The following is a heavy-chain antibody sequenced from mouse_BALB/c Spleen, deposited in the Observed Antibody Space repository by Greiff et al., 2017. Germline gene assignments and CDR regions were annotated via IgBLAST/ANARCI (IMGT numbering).Heavy chain of an antibody. CDR3: AREREYGNYLYFDV. CDR2: INPYNDGT. CDR1: GYTFTSYV. J-gene: IGHJ1*01. Sequence: VQLKESGPELVKPGASVKMSCKASGYTFTSYVMHWVKQKPGQGLEWIGYINPYNDGTKYNEKFKGKATLTSDKSSSTAYMELSSLTSEDSAVYYCAREREYGNYLYFDVWGAGTTVTVSS. D-gene: IGHD2-10*02. V-gene: IGHV1-14*01.